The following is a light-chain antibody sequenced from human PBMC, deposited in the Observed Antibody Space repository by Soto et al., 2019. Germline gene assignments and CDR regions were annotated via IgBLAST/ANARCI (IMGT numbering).Light chain of an antibody. J-gene: IGLJ2*01. CDR1: SSNIGNNY. CDR3: GTWDNSLSAVV. CDR2: DSN. V-gene: IGLV1-51*01. Sequence: QSVLTQPHSVSAAPGQKVTISCSGSSSNIGNNYVSWYQQLPGTAPKLLIYDSNKRPSGIPDRFSGSKSGTSATLGITGLQTGDEAGYYCGTWDNSLSAVVFCGGTKLTVL.